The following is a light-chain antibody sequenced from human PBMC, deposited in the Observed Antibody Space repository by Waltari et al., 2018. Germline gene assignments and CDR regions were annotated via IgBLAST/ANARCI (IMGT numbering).Light chain of an antibody. J-gene: IGLJ2*01. CDR2: WNS. CDR1: SSNIGAGFD. Sequence: QSVLTQPPSVSGAPGQSVTISCTGTSSNIGAGFDVHWYQQVPGTAPKLLIYWNSNRPLGVPGRFSCSKSDASASLAITGLQADDEADYYCQSYDSSLRAVVFGGGTSLTVL. CDR3: QSYDSSLRAVV. V-gene: IGLV1-40*01.